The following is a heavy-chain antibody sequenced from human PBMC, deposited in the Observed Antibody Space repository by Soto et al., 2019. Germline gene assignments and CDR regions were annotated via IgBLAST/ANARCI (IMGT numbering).Heavy chain of an antibody. Sequence: ASVKVSCKASGGTFSSYAISWVRQAPGQGLEWMGGIIPIFGTANYAQKFQGRVTITADESTSTAYMELSSLRSEDTAVYYCARVPYSNPPYYFDYWGQGTLVTVSS. D-gene: IGHD6-13*01. CDR2: IIPIFGTA. CDR1: GGTFSSYA. J-gene: IGHJ4*02. V-gene: IGHV1-69*13. CDR3: ARVPYSNPPYYFDY.